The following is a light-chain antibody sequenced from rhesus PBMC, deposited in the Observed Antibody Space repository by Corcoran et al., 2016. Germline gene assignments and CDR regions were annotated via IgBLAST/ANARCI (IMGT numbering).Light chain of an antibody. Sequence: DIQMTQSPSSLSASVGDRVTITCRTSENVNNYLNWYQQKPGKAPMLLIYKASTLQSGVPSRVSGRGSVTDYTFTISSLQSEDVATYYCQHNYGTPFTFGPGTKLDIK. CDR2: KAS. V-gene: IGKV1-74*01. J-gene: IGKJ3*01. CDR1: ENVNNY. CDR3: QHNYGTPFT.